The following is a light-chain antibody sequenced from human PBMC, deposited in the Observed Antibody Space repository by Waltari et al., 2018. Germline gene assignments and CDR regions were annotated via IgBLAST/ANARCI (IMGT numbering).Light chain of an antibody. CDR1: QDISNY. CDR2: DAS. CDR3: QQYDNLPRWT. J-gene: IGKJ1*01. Sequence: DIQMTQSPSSLSASVGDRVTITCQASQDISNYLNWYQQKPGKAPKLLIYDASNLETGVPSRFSVSGSGTGFTFTISSLQPEDIATYYCQQYDNLPRWTFGQGTKVEIK. V-gene: IGKV1-33*01.